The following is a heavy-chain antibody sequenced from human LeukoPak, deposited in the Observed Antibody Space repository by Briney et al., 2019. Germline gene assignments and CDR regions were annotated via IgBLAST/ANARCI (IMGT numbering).Heavy chain of an antibody. J-gene: IGHJ4*02. Sequence: ASVRVSCKASGYAFNIYDINWVRQAPGQGLEWMGWMNPGSGNTGFAQKFQGRVTMTRNTSITTAYMELSSLRFEDTAVYYCAVHLPGDYLGRWGQGTLVTVSS. CDR3: AVHLPGDYLGR. CDR2: MNPGSGNT. CDR1: GYAFNIYD. V-gene: IGHV1-8*01.